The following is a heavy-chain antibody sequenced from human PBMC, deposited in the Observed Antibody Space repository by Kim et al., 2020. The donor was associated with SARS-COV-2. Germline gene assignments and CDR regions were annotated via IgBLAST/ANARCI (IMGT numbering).Heavy chain of an antibody. CDR3: ARGIVVVPAAMNGMDV. CDR2: INHSGST. D-gene: IGHD2-2*01. CDR1: GGSFSGYY. Sequence: SETLSLTCAVYGGSFSGYYWSWIRQPPGKGLEWIGEINHSGSTNYNPSLKSRVTISLDTSKNQFSLKLSSVTAADTAVYYCARGIVVVPAAMNGMDVWGQGTTVTVSS. J-gene: IGHJ6*02. V-gene: IGHV4-34*01.